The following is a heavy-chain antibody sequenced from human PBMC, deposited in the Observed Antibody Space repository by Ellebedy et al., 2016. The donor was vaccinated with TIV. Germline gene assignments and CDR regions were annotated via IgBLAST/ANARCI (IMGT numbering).Heavy chain of an antibody. CDR1: GDSVSSNSAT. D-gene: IGHD6-19*01. J-gene: IGHJ4*02. Sequence: SETLSLTRAISGDSVSSNSATWNWIRQSPSRGLEWLGRTYYRSKWYHEYVVSVKSRITINPDTSMNQFSLQLNSVTPEDTAVYYCARGVWQWLVPLYYFDSWGQGTLVTVSS. V-gene: IGHV6-1*01. CDR2: TYYRSKWYH. CDR3: ARGVWQWLVPLYYFDS.